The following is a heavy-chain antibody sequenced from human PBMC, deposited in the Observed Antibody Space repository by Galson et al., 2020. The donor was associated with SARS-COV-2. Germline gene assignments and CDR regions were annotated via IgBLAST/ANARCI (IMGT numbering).Heavy chain of an antibody. CDR2: IRSDGNNK. CDR1: GFTFSSFG. D-gene: IGHD2-21*02. V-gene: IGHV3-30*02. CDR3: AKYRQHGDCGLWYFDY. J-gene: IGHJ4*02. Sequence: AGSLILSCAASGFTFSSFGIHWLRQAPGKGLEWVAFIRSDGNNKYYADSVKGRFTISRDNSKNTVYLQMSSLRAEDTSVHYCAKYRQHGDCGLWYFDYWVQGTLGTGS.